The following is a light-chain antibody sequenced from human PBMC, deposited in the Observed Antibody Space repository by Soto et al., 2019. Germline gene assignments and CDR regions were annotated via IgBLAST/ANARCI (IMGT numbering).Light chain of an antibody. CDR1: SSDVGSYNL. CDR3: CSYAGSSIPVV. J-gene: IGLJ2*01. V-gene: IGLV2-23*01. Sequence: QSALTQPASVSGSPGQSITISCTGTSSDVGSYNLVSWYQQHPGQAPKLMIYEGSKRPSGVSNRFSGSKSGNTASLTISGLQAEDEADYYCCSYAGSSIPVVFGGGTKLIVL. CDR2: EGS.